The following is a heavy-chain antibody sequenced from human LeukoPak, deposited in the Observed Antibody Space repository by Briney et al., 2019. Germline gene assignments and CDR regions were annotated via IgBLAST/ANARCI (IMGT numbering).Heavy chain of an antibody. CDR2: ISISGVNT. Sequence: GGSLRLSCAASGFTFSSYAMSWVRQAPGKGVEWVSGISISGVNTFYADSVKGRFTISRDNSKNTLHLQMNSLRAEDTAVYYCAKGIPADYWGQGTLVTVSS. J-gene: IGHJ4*02. CDR1: GFTFSSYA. CDR3: AKGIPADY. D-gene: IGHD2-2*02. V-gene: IGHV3-23*01.